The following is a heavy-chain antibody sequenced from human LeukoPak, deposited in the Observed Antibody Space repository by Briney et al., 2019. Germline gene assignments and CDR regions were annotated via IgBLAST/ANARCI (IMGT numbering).Heavy chain of an antibody. CDR3: AKSNGYGLIDI. V-gene: IGHV4-34*01. Sequence: SETLSLTCAVYGGSFSGYYWSWIRQPPGEGLEWIGEINHSGSTNYNPSLKSRVTISVDTSKNQFSLKLNSVTAADTAVYYCAKSNGYGLIDIWGQGTMVTVSS. CDR2: INHSGST. CDR1: GGSFSGYY. J-gene: IGHJ3*02. D-gene: IGHD3-10*01.